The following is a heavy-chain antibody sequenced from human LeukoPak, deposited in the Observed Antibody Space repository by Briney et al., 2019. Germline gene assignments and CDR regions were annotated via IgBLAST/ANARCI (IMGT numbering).Heavy chain of an antibody. CDR2: IYYSGST. CDR1: GGSISSYY. Sequence: SETLSLTCTVSGGSISSYYWSWIRQPPGKGLEWIGYIYYSGSTNYNPSLKSRVTISVDTSKNQFSLKLGSVTAADTAVYYCATYRGDSGSYDYWGQGTLVTVSS. V-gene: IGHV4-59*08. CDR3: ATYRGDSGSYDY. J-gene: IGHJ4*02. D-gene: IGHD1-26*01.